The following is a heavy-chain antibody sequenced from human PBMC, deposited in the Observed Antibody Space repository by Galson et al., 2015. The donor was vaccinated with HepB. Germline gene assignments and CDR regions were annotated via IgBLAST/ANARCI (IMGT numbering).Heavy chain of an antibody. V-gene: IGHV3-48*01. CDR1: GFTFSSYS. Sequence: SLRLSCAASGFTFSSYSMNWVRQAPGKGLEWVSYISSSSSTIYYADSVKGRFTISRDNAKNSLYLQMNSLRAEDTAVYYCARDSAVTMIYSYDYWGQGTLVTVSS. CDR2: ISSSSSTI. J-gene: IGHJ4*02. D-gene: IGHD3-22*01. CDR3: ARDSAVTMIYSYDY.